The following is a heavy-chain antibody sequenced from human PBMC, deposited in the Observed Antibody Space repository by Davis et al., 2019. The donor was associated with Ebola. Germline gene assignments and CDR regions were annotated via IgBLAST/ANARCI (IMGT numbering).Heavy chain of an antibody. J-gene: IGHJ4*02. CDR1: GFTFDIYA. Sequence: GESLKISCAASGFTFDIYAMSWVRQAPGKGLEWVAVISYDGSNKYYADSVKGRFTISRDNAKNSLYLQMNSLRAEDTAVYYCARAGITMIVVVTLWGQGTLVTVSS. D-gene: IGHD3-22*01. CDR2: ISYDGSNK. CDR3: ARAGITMIVVVTL. V-gene: IGHV3-30-3*01.